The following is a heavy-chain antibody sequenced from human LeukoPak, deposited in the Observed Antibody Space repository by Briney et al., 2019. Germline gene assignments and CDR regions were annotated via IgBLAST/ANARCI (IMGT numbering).Heavy chain of an antibody. D-gene: IGHD2-21*01. CDR2: INRDGTEK. V-gene: IGHV3-7*04. CDR1: GFNFSDSL. Sequence: GGSLRLSCATSGFNFSDSLMTWVRQGPGKGLQWVANINRDGTEKHFLDSIEGRFTISRDNRKKSLYLQMNSLRPQDTAVYFCVRGDWYFESWGQGTLVTVSS. J-gene: IGHJ4*02. CDR3: VRGDWYFES.